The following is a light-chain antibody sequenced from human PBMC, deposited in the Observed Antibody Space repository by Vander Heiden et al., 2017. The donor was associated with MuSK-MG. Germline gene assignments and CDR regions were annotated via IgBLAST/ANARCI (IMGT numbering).Light chain of an antibody. CDR2: AAS. J-gene: IGKJ2*01. CDR3: QQSDSTPGT. CDR1: QSISSY. Sequence: DIQMTQSPSSLSASVGDRVTITCRASQSISSYLNWYQQKPGKAPKLLIYAASSLQSRVPSRFSGSGSGTDFTLTISRLQPEDFATYYCQQSDSTPGTFGQGTKMEIK. V-gene: IGKV1-39*01.